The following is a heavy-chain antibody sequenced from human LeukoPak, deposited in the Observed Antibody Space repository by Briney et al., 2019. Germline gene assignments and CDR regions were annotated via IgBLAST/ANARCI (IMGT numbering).Heavy chain of an antibody. CDR3: APLLTYYDILTGYPRGGWFDP. D-gene: IGHD3-9*01. CDR1: GGSISSGDYY. J-gene: IGHJ5*02. CDR2: IYYSGST. Sequence: SQTLSLTCTVSGGSISSGDYYWSWIRQPPGNGLEWTGYIYYSGSTYYNPSLKSRVTISVDTYKSQFSLKLSSVTAADTAVYHCAPLLTYYDILTGYPRGGWFDPWGQGTLVTVSS. V-gene: IGHV4-30-4*01.